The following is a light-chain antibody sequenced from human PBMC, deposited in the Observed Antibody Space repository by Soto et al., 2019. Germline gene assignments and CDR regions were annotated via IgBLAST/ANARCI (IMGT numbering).Light chain of an antibody. Sequence: EIVMTQSPATLSVSPGERATLSCRASQSVSSNLAWYQQKPGQAPRLLIYGASTRATGIPARFSGSGSGTEFTLTISGLQSEDFAVYYCQQYNNWPPYTFGQGTKLRSN. V-gene: IGKV3-15*01. CDR2: GAS. J-gene: IGKJ2*01. CDR3: QQYNNWPPYT. CDR1: QSVSSN.